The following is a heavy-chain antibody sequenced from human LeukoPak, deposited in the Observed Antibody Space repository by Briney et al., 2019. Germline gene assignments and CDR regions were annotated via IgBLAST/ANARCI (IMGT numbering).Heavy chain of an antibody. Sequence: PGGSLRLSCVVSGFTLSTYAMSWVRQAPGKGLQWVSAISGSGGFTYYADSVKGRFTISRDNSKNTLYLQMHSLRPEDTAVYYCAKEVWFVNSYYFDYWGLGTLDTVSS. D-gene: IGHD3-10*01. CDR2: ISGSGGFT. CDR1: GFTLSTYA. CDR3: AKEVWFVNSYYFDY. V-gene: IGHV3-23*01. J-gene: IGHJ4*02.